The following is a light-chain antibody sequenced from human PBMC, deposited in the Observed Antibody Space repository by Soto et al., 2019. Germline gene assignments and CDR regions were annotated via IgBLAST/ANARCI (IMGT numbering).Light chain of an antibody. Sequence: EIVVTQSPATLSVSPGERVTLSCRASQSVSSSLAWYQQRPGQAPRLLIYDTSTRAAGISARFSGSGSGTEFTLTISSLQSEDFATYYCLQDYSYPYTFGQGTKLEIK. CDR1: QSVSSS. J-gene: IGKJ2*01. CDR3: LQDYSYPYT. CDR2: DTS. V-gene: IGKV3-15*01.